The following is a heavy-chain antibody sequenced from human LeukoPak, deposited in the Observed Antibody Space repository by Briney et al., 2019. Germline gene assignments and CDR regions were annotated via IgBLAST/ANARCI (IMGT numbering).Heavy chain of an antibody. CDR3: ARGDIEYSSSSDAFDI. CDR1: GYSISSGYY. CDR2: IYHSGST. D-gene: IGHD6-6*01. Sequence: TSETLSLTCTVSGYSISSGYYWGWIRQPPGKGLEWIGSIYHSGSTYYNPSLKSRVTISVDTSKNQFSLKLSSVTAADTAVYYCARGDIEYSSSSDAFDIWGQGTMVTVSS. J-gene: IGHJ3*02. V-gene: IGHV4-38-2*02.